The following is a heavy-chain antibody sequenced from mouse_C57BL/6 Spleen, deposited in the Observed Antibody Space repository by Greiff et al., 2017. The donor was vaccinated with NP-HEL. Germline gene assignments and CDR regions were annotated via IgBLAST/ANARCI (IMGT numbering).Heavy chain of an antibody. CDR2: IYPSDSET. CDR1: GYTFTSYW. CDR3: ARSMGQAY. J-gene: IGHJ3*01. V-gene: IGHV1-61*01. Sequence: QVQLKQPGAELVRPGSSVKLSCKASGYTFTSYWLDWVKQRPGQGLEWIGNIYPSDSETHYNQKFKDKATLTVDKSSSTAYMQLSSLKSEDSAVYYCARSMGQAYWGQGTLVTVSA. D-gene: IGHD3-3*01.